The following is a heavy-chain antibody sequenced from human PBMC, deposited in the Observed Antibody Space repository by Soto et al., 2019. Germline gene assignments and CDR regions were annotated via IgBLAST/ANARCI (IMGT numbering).Heavy chain of an antibody. Sequence: PGWSLRLSCAASGFTFSGYSMHWVRQAPGKGLEYVSFVHGDGGYTYYANSVKGRFSVSRDNSKNTLYLQMGSLTSEDMAIYYCARGHYGPDYWGQGTLVTVSS. CDR2: VHGDGGYT. CDR3: ARGHYGPDY. D-gene: IGHD4-17*01. J-gene: IGHJ4*02. CDR1: GFTFSGYS. V-gene: IGHV3-64*01.